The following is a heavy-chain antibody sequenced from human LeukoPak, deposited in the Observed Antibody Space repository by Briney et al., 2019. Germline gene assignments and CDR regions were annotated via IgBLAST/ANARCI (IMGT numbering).Heavy chain of an antibody. CDR3: ATLLYYYGSGSPMYYFDY. J-gene: IGHJ4*02. CDR1: GGSISSYY. D-gene: IGHD3-10*01. V-gene: IGHV4-59*01. Sequence: PSETLSLTCTVSGGSISSYYWSWIRQPPGKGLEWIGYIYYSGSTNYNPSLKSRVTISVDTSKNQFSLKLSSVTAADTAVYYCATLLYYYGSGSPMYYFDYWGQGTLVTVSS. CDR2: IYYSGST.